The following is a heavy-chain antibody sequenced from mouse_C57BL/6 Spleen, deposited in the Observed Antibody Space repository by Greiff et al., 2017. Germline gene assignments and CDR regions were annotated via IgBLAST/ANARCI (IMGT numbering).Heavy chain of an antibody. J-gene: IGHJ4*01. CDR3: ASPIYYGNAMDY. CDR1: GYTFTSYW. D-gene: IGHD2-1*01. V-gene: IGHV1-64*01. CDR2: IHPNSGST. Sequence: QVQLQQPGAELVKPGASVKLSCKASGYTFTSYWMHWVKQRPGQGLEWIGMIHPNSGSTNYNEKFKSKATLTVDKSSSTAYMQLSSLTSEDSAVYYCASPIYYGNAMDYWGQGTSVTVSS.